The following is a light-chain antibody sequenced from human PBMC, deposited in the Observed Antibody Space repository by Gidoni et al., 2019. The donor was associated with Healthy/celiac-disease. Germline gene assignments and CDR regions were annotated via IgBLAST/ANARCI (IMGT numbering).Light chain of an antibody. CDR3: MQALQTPPWT. CDR2: LGS. V-gene: IGKV2-28*01. J-gene: IGKJ1*01. Sequence: EIVMTQSPLSLPVTPGEPASTSCRSSQSLLHSNGYNYLDWYLQKPGQSPQLLIYLGSNRASGVPDRFSGSGSGTDFTLKISRVEAEDVGVYYCMQALQTPPWTFGQGTKVEIK. CDR1: QSLLHSNGYNY.